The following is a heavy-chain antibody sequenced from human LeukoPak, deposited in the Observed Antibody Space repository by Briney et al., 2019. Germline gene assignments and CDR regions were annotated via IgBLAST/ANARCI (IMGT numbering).Heavy chain of an antibody. CDR1: GFTFRNYI. V-gene: IGHV3-21*01. CDR2: ISSYSTYI. Sequence: GGFLRLSCAASGFTFRNYIMNWVRQAPGKGLEWGSSISSYSTYIYYADSVKGRFTISRDNAKSSLYLQLNSLTAEDTPIYYCARAALAGTDPAEYFQLWGQGTLVTVSS. J-gene: IGHJ1*01. D-gene: IGHD1-7*01. CDR3: ARAALAGTDPAEYFQL.